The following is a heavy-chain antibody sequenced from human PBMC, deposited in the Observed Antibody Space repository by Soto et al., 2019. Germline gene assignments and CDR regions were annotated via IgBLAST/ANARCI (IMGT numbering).Heavy chain of an antibody. D-gene: IGHD6-13*01. Sequence: TVGSLRISCEASGFTFSRVSMNWVRQVPGKGLEWVASISSGSSDTWYADSVKGRFIISRDNAQNSLFLQMNSLRAEDTAVYFCARDVDSADIAASNNWLDPWGQGALVTVSS. CDR3: ARDVDSADIAASNNWLDP. J-gene: IGHJ5*02. CDR2: ISSGSSDT. V-gene: IGHV3-21*01. CDR1: GFTFSRVS.